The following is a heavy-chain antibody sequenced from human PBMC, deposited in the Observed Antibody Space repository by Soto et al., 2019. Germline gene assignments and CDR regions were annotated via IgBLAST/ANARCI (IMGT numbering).Heavy chain of an antibody. Sequence: QVQLVQSGAEVKKPGASVKVSCKASGYTFTSYGISWVRQAPGQGLEWMGWISAYNGNTNYAQKLQGRVTMTTDTSTSTAYMELRSLRSDDTAVYYCASSKTYSSSLNYYYCYGMDVWGQGTTVTVSS. V-gene: IGHV1-18*01. CDR1: GYTFTSYG. CDR3: ASSKTYSSSLNYYYCYGMDV. CDR2: ISAYNGNT. J-gene: IGHJ6*02. D-gene: IGHD6-6*01.